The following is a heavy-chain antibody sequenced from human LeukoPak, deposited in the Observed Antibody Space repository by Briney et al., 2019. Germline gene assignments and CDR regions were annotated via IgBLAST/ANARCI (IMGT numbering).Heavy chain of an antibody. CDR2: VYSDGVT. CDR3: VRDRAEGRAWVEFDP. CDR1: GFTVSSYG. Sequence: QSGGSLRLSCAASGFTVSSYGMSWVRQAPGKGPEWVSLVYSDGVTRYADSVQGRFTISRDNSKNTVYLQMNNLRVEDTAVYHCVRDRAEGRAWVEFDPWGQGILVTVSS. V-gene: IGHV3-66*02. J-gene: IGHJ5*02.